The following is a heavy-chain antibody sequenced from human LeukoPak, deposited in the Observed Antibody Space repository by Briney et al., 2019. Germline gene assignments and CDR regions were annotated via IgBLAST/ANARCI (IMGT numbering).Heavy chain of an antibody. V-gene: IGHV1-69*05. J-gene: IGHJ4*02. D-gene: IGHD3-10*01. Sequence: SVKVSCKASGGTFSSYAISWLRQAPGQGLEWMGGIIPIFGTANYAQKFQGRVTITTDESTSTAYMELSSLRSEDTAVYYCASHYYGSGSYSPFDYWGQGTLVTVSS. CDR1: GGTFSSYA. CDR2: IIPIFGTA. CDR3: ASHYYGSGSYSPFDY.